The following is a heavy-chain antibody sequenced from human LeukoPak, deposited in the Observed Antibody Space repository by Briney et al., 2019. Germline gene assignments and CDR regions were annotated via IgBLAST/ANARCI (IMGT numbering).Heavy chain of an antibody. D-gene: IGHD3-16*01. V-gene: IGHV3-30*18. Sequence: GGSLRLSCAASGFTFSSYGMHWVRQAPGKGLEWVAVISYDGSNKYYADSVKGRFTISRDNSKNTVYLQMNSLRAEDTAVYYCAKDRFAGAIRYYFDYWGQGTLVTVSS. CDR2: ISYDGSNK. J-gene: IGHJ4*02. CDR3: AKDRFAGAIRYYFDY. CDR1: GFTFSSYG.